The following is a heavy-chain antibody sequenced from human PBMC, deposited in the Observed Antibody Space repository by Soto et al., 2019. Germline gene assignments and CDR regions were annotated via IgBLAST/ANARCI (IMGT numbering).Heavy chain of an antibody. D-gene: IGHD6-6*01. V-gene: IGHV4-34*01. CDR2: INHSGST. CDR1: GGSFSGYY. CDR3: ARAAARHFDY. J-gene: IGHJ4*02. Sequence: PSETLSLTCAVYGGSFSGYYWSWIRQPPGKGLEWIGEINHSGSTNYNPSLKSRVTISVDTSKNQFSLKLSSVTAADTAVYYCARAAARHFDYWGQGTLVTVSS.